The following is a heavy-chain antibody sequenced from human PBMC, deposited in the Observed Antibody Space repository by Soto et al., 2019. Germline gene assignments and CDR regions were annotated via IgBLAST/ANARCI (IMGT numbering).Heavy chain of an antibody. V-gene: IGHV3-23*01. CDR2: ISCCGGTA. CDR1: GFNFNKYA. Sequence: EVQLLESGGDLVRPGESLRLSCAASGFNFNKYAMSWVRQAPGEGLEWGSGISCCGGTASYADSVKGRFTIARDGSKNTLFLHMNSLRVEDTAEYYCAKADGEQWLLPHLENWGRGTLVTVS. D-gene: IGHD6-19*01. J-gene: IGHJ4*02. CDR3: AKADGEQWLLPHLEN.